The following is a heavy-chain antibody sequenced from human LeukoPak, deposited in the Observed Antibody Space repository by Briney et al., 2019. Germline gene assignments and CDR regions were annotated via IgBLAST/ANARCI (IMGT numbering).Heavy chain of an antibody. V-gene: IGHV3-48*03. J-gene: IGHJ4*02. CDR3: ARDEAGATTEFDS. CDR2: ISPSGSDI. D-gene: IGHD1-26*01. Sequence: GGSLRLSCAASGFIFDDYGMSWVRQAPGKGLEWVSYISPSGSDIKYADSVKGRFSISRDNAMNSLYLQMNSLRADDTAVYYCARDEAGATTEFDSWGQGTLVTVSS. CDR1: GFIFDDYG.